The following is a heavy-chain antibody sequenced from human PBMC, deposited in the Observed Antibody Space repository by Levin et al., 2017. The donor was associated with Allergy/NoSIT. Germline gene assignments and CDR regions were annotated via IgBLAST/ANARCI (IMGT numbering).Heavy chain of an antibody. V-gene: IGHV4-59*01. Sequence: MPSETLSLTCTVSSGSISGYYWSWIRQPPGKGLEWIGYIYYTGSTNYNPSLKSRVTISLDTSKNQFSLKLTSVTAADTAMYYCARDYSVIAASGTHYFYGMDVWGQGTTVTVSS. D-gene: IGHD6-13*01. CDR3: ARDYSVIAASGTHYFYGMDV. CDR1: SGSISGYY. J-gene: IGHJ6*02. CDR2: IYYTGST.